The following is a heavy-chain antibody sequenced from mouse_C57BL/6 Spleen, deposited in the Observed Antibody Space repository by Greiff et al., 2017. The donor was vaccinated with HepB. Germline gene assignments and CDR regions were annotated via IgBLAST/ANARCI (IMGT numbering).Heavy chain of an antibody. CDR3: ARSDYYGSSYVDAMDY. CDR1: GYTFTDYY. CDR2: INPNNGGT. V-gene: IGHV1-26*01. D-gene: IGHD1-1*01. Sequence: EVQLQQSGPELVKPGASVKISCKASGYTFTDYYMNWVKQSHGKSLEWIGDINPNNGGTSYNQKFKGKATLTVDKSSSTAYMELRSLTSEDSAVYYCARSDYYGSSYVDAMDYWVQGTSVTVSS. J-gene: IGHJ4*01.